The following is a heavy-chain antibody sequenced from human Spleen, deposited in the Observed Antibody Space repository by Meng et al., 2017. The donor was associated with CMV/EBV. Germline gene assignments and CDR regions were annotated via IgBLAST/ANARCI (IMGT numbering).Heavy chain of an antibody. CDR3: ARDRGVIGQRYFDY. D-gene: IGHD3-10*01. J-gene: IGHJ4*02. V-gene: IGHV1-18*01. CDR1: GYSFRRFG. Sequence: YGYSFRRFGISWVRQATGQGLEWMGWVSAYNGDTRYAQMVQGRVTMTADTATSTVYMELRSLRSDDTAVYYCARDRGVIGQRYFDYWGQGTLVTVSS. CDR2: VSAYNGDT.